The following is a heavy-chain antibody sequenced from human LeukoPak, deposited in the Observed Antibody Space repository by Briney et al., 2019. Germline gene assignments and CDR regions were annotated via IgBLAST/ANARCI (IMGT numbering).Heavy chain of an antibody. CDR1: GGSISSSSYY. D-gene: IGHD3-10*01. CDR3: ARQVLLWFGD. V-gene: IGHV4-39*01. J-gene: IGHJ4*02. Sequence: PSETLSLTCTVSGGSISSSSYYWGWIRQPPGKGLEWIGSIYYSGSTYYNPSLKSRVTISVDTSMNQFSLKLSSVTAADTAVYYCARQVLLWFGDWGQGTLVTVSS. CDR2: IYYSGST.